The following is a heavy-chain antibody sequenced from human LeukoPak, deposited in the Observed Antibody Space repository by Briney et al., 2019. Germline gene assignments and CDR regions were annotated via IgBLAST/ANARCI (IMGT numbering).Heavy chain of an antibody. CDR1: GFTFSSYA. CDR2: ISSNGGST. CDR3: ARGGIAAAGIIDY. Sequence: GGSLRLSCAASGFTFSSYAMHWVRQAPGKGLEYVSAISSNGGSTYYANSGKGRFTISRDNSKNTLYLQMNSLRSEDTAVFYCARGGIAAAGIIDYWGQGTLVTVSS. D-gene: IGHD6-13*01. V-gene: IGHV3-64*01. J-gene: IGHJ4*02.